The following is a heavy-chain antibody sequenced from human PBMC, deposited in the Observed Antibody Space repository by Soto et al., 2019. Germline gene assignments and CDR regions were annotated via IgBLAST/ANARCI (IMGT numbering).Heavy chain of an antibody. D-gene: IGHD5-18*01. Sequence: TLSLTCTVSGGSISSGGYYWSWIRQHPGKGLEWIGYIYYSGSTYYNPSLKSRVTISVDTSKNQFSLKLSSVTAADTAVYYCARVRNSPTAMVTHFDYWGQGTLVTVSS. V-gene: IGHV4-31*03. CDR2: IYYSGST. CDR3: ARVRNSPTAMVTHFDY. J-gene: IGHJ4*02. CDR1: GGSISSGGYY.